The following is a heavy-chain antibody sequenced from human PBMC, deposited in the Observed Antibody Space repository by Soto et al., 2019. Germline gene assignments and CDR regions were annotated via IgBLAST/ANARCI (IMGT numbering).Heavy chain of an antibody. D-gene: IGHD6-19*01. CDR1: GYTFTSYG. CDR3: AGYSSGWYYFDY. V-gene: IGHV1-18*01. Sequence: ASVKLSCKASGYTFTSYGISWVRQAPGQGLEWMGWISAYNGNTNYAQKLQGRVTMTTDTSTSTAYMELRSLRSDDTAVYYCAGYSSGWYYFDYWGQGTLVTVSS. J-gene: IGHJ4*02. CDR2: ISAYNGNT.